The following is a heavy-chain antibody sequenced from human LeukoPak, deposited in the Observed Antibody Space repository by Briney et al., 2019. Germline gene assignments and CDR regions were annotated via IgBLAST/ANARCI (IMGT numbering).Heavy chain of an antibody. CDR3: ARLNTERWLQSSPPEYFDY. CDR1: GVTFSSYW. V-gene: IGHV3-7*01. CDR2: IKQDGSEK. J-gene: IGHJ4*02. D-gene: IGHD5-24*01. Sequence: GGSLRLSCAASGVTFSSYWMSWVCQAPGKGLEWVANIKQDGSEKYYVDSVKGRFTISRDNAKNSLYLQMNSLRAEGTAVYYCARLNTERWLQSSPPEYFDYWGQGTLVTVSS.